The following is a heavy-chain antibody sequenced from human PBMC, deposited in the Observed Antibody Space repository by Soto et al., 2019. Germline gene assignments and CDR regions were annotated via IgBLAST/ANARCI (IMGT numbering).Heavy chain of an antibody. Sequence: QVQLQESGPGLGKPSQTISLTCTVYGGSIISSDYYWTWIRESPVRDLERIGYIYYTGSTYYNPSLNSRLTIAVDTSKSQFSLKLNSMTAADTAVYYCARAPYRGTNSRGAFNLWGQGTMVTVSS. J-gene: IGHJ3*01. CDR2: IYYTGST. CDR1: GGSIISSDYY. D-gene: IGHD2-8*01. V-gene: IGHV4-30-4*01. CDR3: ARAPYRGTNSRGAFNL.